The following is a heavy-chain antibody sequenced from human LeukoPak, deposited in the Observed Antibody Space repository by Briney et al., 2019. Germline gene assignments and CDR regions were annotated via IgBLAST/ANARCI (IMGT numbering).Heavy chain of an antibody. CDR2: IIPIFGTA. V-gene: IGHV1-69*13. D-gene: IGHD1-26*01. J-gene: IGHJ4*02. CDR1: RGTFSSYA. Sequence: ASVKVSYKASRGTFSSYAISWVRQAPGQGLEWMGGIIPIFGTANYAQKFQGRVTITADESTSTAYMELSSLRSEDTAVYYCARDWGVGATDYWSQGTLVTVSS. CDR3: ARDWGVGATDY.